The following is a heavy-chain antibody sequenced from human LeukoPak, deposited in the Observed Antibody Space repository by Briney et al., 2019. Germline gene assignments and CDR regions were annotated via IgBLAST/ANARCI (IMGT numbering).Heavy chain of an antibody. CDR3: AREGGTSFNFDY. Sequence: SETLSLTCTVSGGSISSSNYYWGWIRQPPGKGLEWIGSIFYSGTTYYDPSLKSRVTMSIDASKSQFSLKLSSVTAADTAVYYCAREGGTSFNFDYWGQGTLVTVSS. J-gene: IGHJ4*02. V-gene: IGHV4-39*07. CDR1: GGSISSSNYY. D-gene: IGHD1-14*01. CDR2: IFYSGTT.